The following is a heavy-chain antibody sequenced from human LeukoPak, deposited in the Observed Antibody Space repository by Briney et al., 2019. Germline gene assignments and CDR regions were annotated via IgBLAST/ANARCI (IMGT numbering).Heavy chain of an antibody. CDR3: ARSPRDYYDSSASAFDI. J-gene: IGHJ3*02. Sequence: SETLSLTCTVSGGSINSYYWSWIRQPPGKGLVWIGYIYYSGSTNYNPSLKSRVTISVDTSKNQFSLKLSSVTAADTAVYYCARSPRDYYDSSASAFDIWGQGTMVTVSS. CDR1: GGSINSYY. CDR2: IYYSGST. V-gene: IGHV4-59*01. D-gene: IGHD3-22*01.